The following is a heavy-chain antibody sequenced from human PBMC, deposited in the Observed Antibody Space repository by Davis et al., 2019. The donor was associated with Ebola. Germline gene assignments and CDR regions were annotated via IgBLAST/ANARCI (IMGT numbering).Heavy chain of an antibody. J-gene: IGHJ5*02. V-gene: IGHV4-61*01. D-gene: IGHD2-21*02. CDR3: ARIRAYCGGDCYSPWFDP. CDR1: GGSVSSGSYY. Sequence: MPSETLSLTCTVSGGSVSSGSYYWSWIRQPPGKGLEWIGYIYHRGSTNYNPSLKSRVTISVDTSKNQFSLKLSSVTAADTAVYYCARIRAYCGGDCYSPWFDPWGQGTLVTVSS. CDR2: IYHRGST.